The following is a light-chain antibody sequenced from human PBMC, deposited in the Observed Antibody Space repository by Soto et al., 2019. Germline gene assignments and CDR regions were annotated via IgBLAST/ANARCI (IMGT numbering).Light chain of an antibody. J-gene: IGKJ1*01. CDR3: QQYNNWPRT. CDR1: QSVSTN. V-gene: IGKV3-15*01. CDR2: GAS. Sequence: EIMMTQSPATLSVSPGERATLSCRASQSVSTNLAWYQQKPGQALRLLISGASTRATGIPVRFSGSGSGTEFTLTISSLQSEDFAVYYCQQYNNWPRTFGQGTKVDIK.